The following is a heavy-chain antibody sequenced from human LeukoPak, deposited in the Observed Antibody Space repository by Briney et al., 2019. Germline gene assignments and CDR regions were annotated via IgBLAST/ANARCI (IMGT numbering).Heavy chain of an antibody. D-gene: IGHD6-6*01. CDR2: IYYSGST. CDR3: ARWSGSVTARNYYYYMDV. Sequence: SETLSLTCTVSGGSISSYYWSWIRQPPGKGLEWIGYIYYSGSTNYNPSLKNRVTISVDTSRNQFSLNLSSVTAADTAVYYCARWSGSVTARNYYYYMDVWGEGTTVTVSS. CDR1: GGSISSYY. J-gene: IGHJ6*03. V-gene: IGHV4-59*08.